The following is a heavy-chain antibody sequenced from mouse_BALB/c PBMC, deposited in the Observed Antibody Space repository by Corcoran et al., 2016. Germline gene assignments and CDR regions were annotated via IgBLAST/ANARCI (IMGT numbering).Heavy chain of an antibody. V-gene: IGHV9-1*02. CDR2: INTYTGEP. D-gene: IGHD1-1*01. CDR3: ARGSLYGSSPFFDY. J-gene: IGHJ2*01. CDR1: GYTFTNYG. Sequence: QIQLVQSGPELKKPGETVKISCKASGYTFTNYGMNWVKQAPGKGLKWMGWINTYTGEPTYADDFKGRFAFSLETSASTAYLQINNLKNEDMATYFCARGSLYGSSPFFDYWGQGTTLTVSS.